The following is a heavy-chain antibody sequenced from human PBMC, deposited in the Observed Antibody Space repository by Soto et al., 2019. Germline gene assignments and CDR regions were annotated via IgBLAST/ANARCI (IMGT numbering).Heavy chain of an antibody. J-gene: IGHJ5*02. CDR2: IYYSGST. CDR3: ARVVYYDSSGYYAPHAPSNWFDP. CDR1: GGSISSYY. Sequence: PSETLSLTCTVSGGSISSYYWSWIRQPPGKGLEWIGYIYYSGSTNYNPSLKSRVTISVDTSKNQFPLKLSSVTAADTAVYYCARVVYYDSSGYYAPHAPSNWFDPWGQGTLVTVS. V-gene: IGHV4-59*01. D-gene: IGHD3-22*01.